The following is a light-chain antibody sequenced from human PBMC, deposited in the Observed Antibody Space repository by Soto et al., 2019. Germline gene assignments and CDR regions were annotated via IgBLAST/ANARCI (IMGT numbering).Light chain of an antibody. CDR1: QSISSY. V-gene: IGKV1-39*01. J-gene: IGKJ1*01. CDR3: QQSYSTHQWM. CDR2: AAS. Sequence: DIKTSQPPSSLSASIGDRVTITCRASQSISSYLNWYQQKPGKAPKLLIYAASSLQSGVPSRFSGSGSGTDFTLTISSLQPEDFATYYCQQSYSTHQWMFGHGALVDI.